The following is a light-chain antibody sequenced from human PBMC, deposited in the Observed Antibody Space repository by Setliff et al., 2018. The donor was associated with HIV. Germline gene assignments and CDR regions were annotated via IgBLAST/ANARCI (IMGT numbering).Light chain of an antibody. CDR3: SSYTSSNTQV. V-gene: IGLV2-14*01. J-gene: IGLJ1*01. CDR1: NSDVGGYNY. Sequence: SVLPQPASVSGSPGQSITISCTGTNSDVGGYNYVSWYQQHPGKVPKLMIYEVTNRPSGVSNRFSGSKSGNTASLTISGLQAEDEANYYCSSYTSSNTQVFGTGTKVTV. CDR2: EVT.